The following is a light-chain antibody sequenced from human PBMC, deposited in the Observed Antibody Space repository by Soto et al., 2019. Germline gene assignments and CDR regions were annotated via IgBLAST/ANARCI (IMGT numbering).Light chain of an antibody. CDR2: DVS. CDR1: SRDVGIYTY. V-gene: IGLV2-14*03. J-gene: IGLJ2*01. Sequence: QSALNQPASVSGSPGQSITISCTGTSRDVGIYTYASWYQHHPGKAPKLIIYDVSNRPSGVSNRFSGSKSGNTASLTISGLQAEDEADYYCSSYTSSSPVVFGGGTKLTVL. CDR3: SSYTSSSPVV.